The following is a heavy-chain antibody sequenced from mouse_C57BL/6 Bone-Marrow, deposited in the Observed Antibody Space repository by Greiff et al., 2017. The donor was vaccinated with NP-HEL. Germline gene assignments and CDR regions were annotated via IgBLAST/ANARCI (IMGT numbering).Heavy chain of an antibody. CDR3: ARFYWDGEYYFDY. CDR2: INPYNGGT. D-gene: IGHD4-1*01. J-gene: IGHJ2*01. CDR1: GYTFTDYY. Sequence: VQLQQSGPVLVKPGASVKMSCKASGYTFTDYYMNWVKQSHGKSLEWIGVINPYNGGTSYNQKFKGKATLTVDKSSSTAYMELNSLTSEDSAVYYCARFYWDGEYYFDYWGQGTTLTVSS. V-gene: IGHV1-19*01.